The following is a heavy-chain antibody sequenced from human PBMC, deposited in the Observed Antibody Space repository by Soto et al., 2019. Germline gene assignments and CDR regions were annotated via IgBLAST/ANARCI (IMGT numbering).Heavy chain of an antibody. CDR2: ISGSGGST. CDR3: AKDPFWSGSYYFDY. J-gene: IGHJ4*02. D-gene: IGHD3-3*01. V-gene: IGHV3-23*01. CDR1: GFTFSSYA. Sequence: GSLRLSCAASGFTFSSYAMSWVRQAPGKGLEWVSAISGSGGSTYYADSVKGRFTTTRENSKNTKYLQMNSRRGEDTAVYYCAKDPFWSGSYYFDYWGQGSLVTVS.